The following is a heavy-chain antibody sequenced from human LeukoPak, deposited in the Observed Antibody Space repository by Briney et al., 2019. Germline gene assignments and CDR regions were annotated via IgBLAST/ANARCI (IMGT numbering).Heavy chain of an antibody. CDR2: ISGGGGST. CDR1: GFTFTSYS. Sequence: GGSLRLSCGASGFTFTSYSKNWVRQAPGKGLEWVSTISGGGGSTYYADSVKGRFTISRDNSKNTLYLQVNSLRAEDTAVYYCAKDIWITGGGNRHYHYYGMDVWGQGTTVTVSS. J-gene: IGHJ6*02. D-gene: IGHD4-23*01. V-gene: IGHV3-23*01. CDR3: AKDIWITGGGNRHYHYYGMDV.